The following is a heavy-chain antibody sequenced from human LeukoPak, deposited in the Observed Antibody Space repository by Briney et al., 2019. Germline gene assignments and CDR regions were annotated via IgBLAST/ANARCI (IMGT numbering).Heavy chain of an antibody. J-gene: IGHJ1*01. Sequence: GGSLRLSCAASGFTFSSYWMSWVRQAPGKGLEWVANIKQDGSEKYYVDSVKGRFTVSRDNAKNSLYLQMKSLRAEDTGIYYCARDMGSVWYLPDYWGQGTLVTVSS. CDR3: ARDMGSVWYLPDY. V-gene: IGHV3-7*03. D-gene: IGHD6-19*01. CDR1: GFTFSSYW. CDR2: IKQDGSEK.